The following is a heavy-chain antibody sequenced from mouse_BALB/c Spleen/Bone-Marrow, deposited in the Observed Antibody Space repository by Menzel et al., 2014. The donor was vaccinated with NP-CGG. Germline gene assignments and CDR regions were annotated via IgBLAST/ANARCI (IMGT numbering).Heavy chain of an antibody. CDR1: GFTFSSYG. CDR3: ARVWYFDY. CDR2: INSNGGSA. J-gene: IGHJ2*03. Sequence: DVHLVESGGGLVQPGGSLKLSCAASGFTFSSYGMSWVRQTPDKRLELVATINSNGGSAYYPDSVKGRFTTSRDNAKNTLYLQMSSLKSEDTAMYYCARVWYFDYWGQGTSLTVSS. V-gene: IGHV5-6-3*01.